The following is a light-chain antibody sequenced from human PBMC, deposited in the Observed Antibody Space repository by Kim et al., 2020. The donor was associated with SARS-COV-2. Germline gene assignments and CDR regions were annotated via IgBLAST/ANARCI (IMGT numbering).Light chain of an antibody. Sequence: GDRVTITCQASQDITNYLNWDQQKPGKAPRLLIYDASNLETGVPSRFSGSGSGTDFTFTISGLQPEDIATYYCQQYDNLPRYTFGQGTKLEI. V-gene: IGKV1-33*01. CDR2: DAS. J-gene: IGKJ2*01. CDR1: QDITNY. CDR3: QQYDNLPRYT.